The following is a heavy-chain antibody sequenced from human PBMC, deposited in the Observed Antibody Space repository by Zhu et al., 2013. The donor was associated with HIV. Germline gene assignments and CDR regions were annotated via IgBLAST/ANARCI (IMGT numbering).Heavy chain of an antibody. V-gene: IGHV1-2*02. CDR1: RYTFTAYY. Sequence: QVQLVQSGTEVKKPGASVTVSCKTSRYTFTAYYIHWVRQAPGQGLEWMGWINPKNGDTIYAQKFKGRVTMTRDTSIDTAYMDLNNLKSDDTAVYYCAREDRRLMTTLGYWGQGTLVIISS. CDR2: INPKNGDT. J-gene: IGHJ4*02. CDR3: AREDRRLMTTLGY. D-gene: IGHD4-4*01.